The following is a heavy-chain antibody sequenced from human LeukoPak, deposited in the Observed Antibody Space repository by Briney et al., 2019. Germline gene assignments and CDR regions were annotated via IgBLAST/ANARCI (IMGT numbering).Heavy chain of an antibody. CDR1: GGSFSGYY. Sequence: PSETLSLTCAVYGGSFSGYYWSWIRQPPGKGLEWIGEINHSGSTNYNPSLKGRVTISVDTSKNQFSLKLSSVTAADTAVYYCASFHYYDSRTGDPIDYWGQGTLVTVSS. CDR2: INHSGST. J-gene: IGHJ4*02. CDR3: ASFHYYDSRTGDPIDY. V-gene: IGHV4-34*01. D-gene: IGHD3-22*01.